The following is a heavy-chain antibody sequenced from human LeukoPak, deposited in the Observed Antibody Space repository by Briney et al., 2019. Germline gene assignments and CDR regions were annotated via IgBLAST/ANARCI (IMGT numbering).Heavy chain of an antibody. CDR3: ARGFRYYDILTGYYVDFDY. CDR1: GFTFSSYA. D-gene: IGHD3-9*01. Sequence: PPASLTLSCAASGFTFSSYAMTWLRQAPPHRLDWLSSLPRSGTSTYYADSVKGRFTISRDNSKNTLYLQMNSLRAEDTAVYYCARGFRYYDILTGYYVDFDYWGQGTLVTVSS. J-gene: IGHJ4*02. V-gene: IGHV3-23*01. CDR2: LPRSGTST.